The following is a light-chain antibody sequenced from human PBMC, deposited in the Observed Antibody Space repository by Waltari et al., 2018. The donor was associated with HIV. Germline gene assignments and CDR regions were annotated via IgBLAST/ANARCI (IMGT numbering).Light chain of an antibody. V-gene: IGLV1-40*01. CDR3: QSYDSSLSAWV. Sequence: QSVLTQPPSLSGDPGQTVTISCTRTSSHIAADYHVTRYQQLPGTAPKLLIYGNTSRPSGVPDRFSGSKSGTSASLAITGLQADDEADYYCQSYDSSLSAWVFGGGTKLTVL. CDR2: GNT. J-gene: IGLJ3*02. CDR1: SSHIAADYH.